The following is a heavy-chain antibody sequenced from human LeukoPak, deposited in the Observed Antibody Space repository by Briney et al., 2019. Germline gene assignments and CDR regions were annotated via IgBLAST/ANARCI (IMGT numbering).Heavy chain of an antibody. V-gene: IGHV4-39*01. CDR2: IYYSGST. CDR3: ARKPGITMIVDNWFDP. D-gene: IGHD3-22*01. Sequence: SETLSLTCTVSGGSISSSSYYWGWIRQPPGKGLEWIGSIYYSGSTYYNPSLKSRVTISVDTSKNQFSLKLSSVTAADTAVYYCARKPGITMIVDNWFDPWGQGTLVTVSS. CDR1: GGSISSSSYY. J-gene: IGHJ5*02.